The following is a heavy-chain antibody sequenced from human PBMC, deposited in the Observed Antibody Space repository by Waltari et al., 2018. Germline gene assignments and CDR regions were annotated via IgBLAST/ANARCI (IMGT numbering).Heavy chain of an antibody. V-gene: IGHV1-69*05. CDR1: GVSFTKYA. J-gene: IGHJ3*02. Sequence: QVQLVQSGAEVKKPGSSVKVSCWASGVSFTKYAFNWLRQATGQGLEWVGGVITASQTTKCAKNFQGRGRSATGESATSAYLERSSLRSEDTAVYYCARGRHYLDSRGHQAMGNAFDIWGQGTTVTVSS. CDR3: ARGRHYLDSRGHQAMGNAFDI. CDR2: VITASQTT. D-gene: IGHD3-22*01.